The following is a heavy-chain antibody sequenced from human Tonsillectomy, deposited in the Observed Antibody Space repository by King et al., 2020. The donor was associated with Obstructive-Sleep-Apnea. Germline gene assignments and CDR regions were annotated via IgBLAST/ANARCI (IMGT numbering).Heavy chain of an antibody. CDR1: GFTFDDYA. D-gene: IGHD6-19*01. V-gene: IGHV3-9*01. J-gene: IGHJ4*02. CDR2: ISWNSGSI. Sequence: VKLVESGGGLVQPGRSLRLSCAASGFTFDDYAMHWVRQAPGKGLEWVSGISWNSGSIGYADSVKGRFTISRDNAKNSLYLQMNSLRAEDTDLYYCRVAVAGTGFDYWGQGTLVTVSS. CDR3: RVAVAGTGFDY.